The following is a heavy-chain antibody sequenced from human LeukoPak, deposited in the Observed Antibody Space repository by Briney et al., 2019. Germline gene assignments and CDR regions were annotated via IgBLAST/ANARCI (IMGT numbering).Heavy chain of an antibody. D-gene: IGHD3-22*01. CDR3: ARDSGGYYDSSGNYDY. J-gene: IGHJ4*02. CDR2: IYYSGST. Sequence: SETLSLTCTVSGGSISSYYWSWIRQPPGKGLEWIGYIYYSGSTNYNPSLKSRVTISVDTSKNQFSLKLCSVTAADTAVYYCARDSGGYYDSSGNYDYWGQGTLVTVSS. CDR1: GGSISSYY. V-gene: IGHV4-59*01.